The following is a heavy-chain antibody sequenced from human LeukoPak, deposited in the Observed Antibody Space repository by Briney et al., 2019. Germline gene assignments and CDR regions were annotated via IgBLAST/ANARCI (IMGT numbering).Heavy chain of an antibody. V-gene: IGHV1-24*01. D-gene: IGHD3-3*01. J-gene: IGHJ4*02. CDR3: APLLRFLEWFNY. CDR2: FDPEDGET. Sequence: GASVKVSCKASGYTFTGYYMHWVRQGPGKGLEWMGGFDPEDGETIYAQKFQGRVTMTEDTSTDTASMELSSLRSEDTAVYYCAPLLRFLEWFNYWGQGTLVTVSS. CDR1: GYTFTGYY.